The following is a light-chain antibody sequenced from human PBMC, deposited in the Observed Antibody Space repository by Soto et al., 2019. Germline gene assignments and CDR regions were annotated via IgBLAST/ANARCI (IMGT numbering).Light chain of an antibody. Sequence: QSAPAQPASVSGSRGQSITISCTGTSSDVGRYNYVSWFQQHPGKVPKLIIYDVSNRPSGVSDRFSGSKSGNTASLTISGLHPEDEADYYCSSFTSSSTFVFGTGTKVTVL. CDR2: DVS. CDR1: SSDVGRYNY. J-gene: IGLJ1*01. V-gene: IGLV2-14*03. CDR3: SSFTSSSTFV.